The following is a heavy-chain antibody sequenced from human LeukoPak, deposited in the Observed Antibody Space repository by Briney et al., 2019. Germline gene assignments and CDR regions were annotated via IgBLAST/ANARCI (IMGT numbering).Heavy chain of an antibody. J-gene: IGHJ6*02. D-gene: IGHD2-2*03. CDR1: GGSISSYY. Sequence: SETLSLTCTVSGGSISSYYWSWIRQPPGKGLEWIGYIYTSGSTNYNPSLKSRVTISVDTSKNQFSLKLSSVTAADTAVYYCARDGYCSSTSCYDFYYYGMDVWGQGTTVTVSS. CDR2: IYTSGST. V-gene: IGHV4-4*09. CDR3: ARDGYCSSTSCYDFYYYGMDV.